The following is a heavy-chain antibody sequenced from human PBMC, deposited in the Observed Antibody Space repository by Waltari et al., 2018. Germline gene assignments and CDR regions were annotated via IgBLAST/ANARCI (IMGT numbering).Heavy chain of an antibody. CDR1: GFTFSTNP. J-gene: IGHJ3*01. V-gene: IGHV3-74*03. CDR3: TGDRYSVGDV. Sequence: DVQVVESGGGLVQPGGSLRISCAASGFTFSTNPTPRVRQLPGKGLVWVSRINTDGSDVTYADSVKGRFTVSRDNARNTLYLQMDSLRVEDTAVYYCTGDRYSVGDVWGPGTMVTVSS. CDR2: INTDGSDV. D-gene: IGHD5-12*01.